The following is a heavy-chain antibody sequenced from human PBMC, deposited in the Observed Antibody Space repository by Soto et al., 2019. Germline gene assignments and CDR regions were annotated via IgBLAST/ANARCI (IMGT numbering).Heavy chain of an antibody. D-gene: IGHD2-15*01. J-gene: IGHJ4*02. V-gene: IGHV1-69*02. CDR1: GGTFSSYT. Sequence: QVQLVQSGAEVKKPGSSVKVSCKASGGTFSSYTISWVRQAPGQGLEWMGRIIPILGIANYAQKFQGRVTSTADKSTSTAYMELSSVRSEDTAVYYCASKLGYFSGGSCPYGWGWGQGTLVTVSS. CDR2: IIPILGIA. CDR3: ASKLGYFSGGSCPYGWG.